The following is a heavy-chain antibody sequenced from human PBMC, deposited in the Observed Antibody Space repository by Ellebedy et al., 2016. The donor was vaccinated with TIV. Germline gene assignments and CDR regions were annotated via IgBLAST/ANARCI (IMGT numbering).Heavy chain of an antibody. J-gene: IGHJ4*02. CDR1: GGSISSSTYY. D-gene: IGHD3-16*01. Sequence: SETLSLXCTVSGGSISSSTYYWVWIRQPPGKGLEWIGSIYYSGSTYYNPSLKSRVTISIDTSKDQFSLKLSSVTAADTAVYYCATDWGRAAVLWGQGTLVTVSS. CDR2: IYYSGST. CDR3: ATDWGRAAVL. V-gene: IGHV4-39*07.